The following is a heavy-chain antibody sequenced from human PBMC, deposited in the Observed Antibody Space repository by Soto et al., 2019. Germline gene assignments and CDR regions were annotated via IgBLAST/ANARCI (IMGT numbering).Heavy chain of an antibody. CDR1: GYTFTSYD. J-gene: IGHJ4*02. Sequence: ASVKVSCKASGYTFTSYDINWVRQATGQGLEWMGWMNPNSGNTGYAQKFQGRVTMTRNTSISTAYMEMSSLRSEDTALYYCARGSYSSGWYESFDYWGQGTLVTVSS. CDR3: ARGSYSSGWYESFDY. D-gene: IGHD6-19*01. V-gene: IGHV1-8*01. CDR2: MNPNSGNT.